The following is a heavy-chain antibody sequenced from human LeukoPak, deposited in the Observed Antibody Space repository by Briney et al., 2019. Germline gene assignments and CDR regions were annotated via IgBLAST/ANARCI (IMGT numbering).Heavy chain of an antibody. CDR3: ARDGSDSNYDWFDP. J-gene: IGHJ5*02. CDR1: GGTFSSYA. V-gene: IGHV1-69*13. Sequence: GASVKVSCKASGGTFSSYAISWVRQAPGQGLEWMGGIIPIFGTANYAQKFQGRVTITADESTSTAYMELSSLRSEDTAVYYCARDGSDSNYDWFDPWGQGTLVTASS. CDR2: IIPIFGTA. D-gene: IGHD4-11*01.